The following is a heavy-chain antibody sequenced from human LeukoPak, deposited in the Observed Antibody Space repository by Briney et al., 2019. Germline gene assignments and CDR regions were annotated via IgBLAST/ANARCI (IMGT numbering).Heavy chain of an antibody. CDR3: ASPSRVPGFEFDY. J-gene: IGHJ4*02. CDR2: IRYDGSNK. CDR1: GFTFSSYG. Sequence: PGGSLRLSCAASGFTFSSYGMHWVRQAPGKGLEWVAFIRYDGSNKYYADSVKGRFTISRDNSKNTLYLQMNSLRAEDTAVYYCASPSRVPGFEFDYWGQGTLVTVSS. D-gene: IGHD2-2*01. V-gene: IGHV3-30*02.